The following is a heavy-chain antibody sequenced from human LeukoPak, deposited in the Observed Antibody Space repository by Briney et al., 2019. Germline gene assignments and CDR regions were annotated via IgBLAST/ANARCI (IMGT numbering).Heavy chain of an antibody. D-gene: IGHD2-21*01. V-gene: IGHV3-30*02. Sequence: GGSLRLSCAASAFTFSSYGMHWVRQAPGKGLEWVAFVRYDGSEKYYADFVKGRFTISRDNSRNTLFLQMSSLKTEDTAVYYCTTSSYCEKNVCQTYFDFWGQGTLVTVSS. J-gene: IGHJ4*02. CDR3: TTSSYCEKNVCQTYFDF. CDR2: VRYDGSEK. CDR1: AFTFSSYG.